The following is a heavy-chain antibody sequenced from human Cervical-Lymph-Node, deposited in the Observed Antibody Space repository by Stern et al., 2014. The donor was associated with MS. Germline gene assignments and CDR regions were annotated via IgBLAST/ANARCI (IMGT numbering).Heavy chain of an antibody. Sequence: QVTLRASSPSLVRPTQTVTLTCTVSGFSLSADGVGVGWIRQAPVKDLEWLALIYWDDDDRYSQSLKNRLTIKKDTSKNQVVLTMTDMDPEDTGTYYCTHSFGSVSGTYSGMDVWGQGTTVTVS. CDR2: IYWDDDD. CDR1: GFSLSADGVG. V-gene: IGHV2-5*02. D-gene: IGHD1-7*01. CDR3: THSFGSVSGTYSGMDV. J-gene: IGHJ6*02.